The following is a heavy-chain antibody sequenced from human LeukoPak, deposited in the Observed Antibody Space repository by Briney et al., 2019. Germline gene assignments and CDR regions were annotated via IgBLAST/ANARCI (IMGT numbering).Heavy chain of an antibody. J-gene: IGHJ3*02. CDR3: ARESGITMIVVVIEDAFDI. Sequence: SETLSLTCTVSGYSISSGYYWGWIRQPPGKGLEWIGSISYSGSTYHNPSLKSRVTISVDTSKNQFSLELSSVTAADTAVYYCARESGITMIVVVIEDAFDIWGQGTMVTVSS. D-gene: IGHD3-22*01. V-gene: IGHV4-38-2*02. CDR2: ISYSGST. CDR1: GYSISSGYY.